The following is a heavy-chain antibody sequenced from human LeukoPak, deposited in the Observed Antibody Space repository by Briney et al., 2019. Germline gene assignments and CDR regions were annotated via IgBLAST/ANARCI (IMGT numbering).Heavy chain of an antibody. D-gene: IGHD3-22*01. Sequence: SETLSLTCTVSGGSISSYYWSWIRQPPGKGLEWIGYIYYSGSTNYNPSLKSRVTISVDTSKNQFSLKLSSVAAADTAVYYCTSGTYYYDSSGVRYDYWGQGTLVTVSS. V-gene: IGHV4-59*01. CDR2: IYYSGST. CDR1: GGSISSYY. J-gene: IGHJ4*02. CDR3: TSGTYYYDSSGVRYDY.